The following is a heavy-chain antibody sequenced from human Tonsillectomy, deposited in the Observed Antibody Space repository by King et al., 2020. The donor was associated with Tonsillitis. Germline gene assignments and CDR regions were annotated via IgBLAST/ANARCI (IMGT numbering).Heavy chain of an antibody. CDR2: ISYDGSNK. D-gene: IGHD6-13*01. J-gene: IGHJ4*02. Sequence: VQLVESGGGVVQPGRFLRLSCAASGFTFSTYPMHWVRQAPGKGLEWVAVISYDGSNKYYADSLKGRFTISRDNSKNTLFLQMSSLRAEDTAVYYCARESRACEYSSSWYEPFEYWGQGTLVTVSS. CDR3: ARESRACEYSSSWYEPFEY. CDR1: GFTFSTYP. V-gene: IGHV3-30*04.